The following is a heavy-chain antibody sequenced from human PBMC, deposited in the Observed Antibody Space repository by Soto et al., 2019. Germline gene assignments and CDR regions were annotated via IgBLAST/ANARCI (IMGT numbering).Heavy chain of an antibody. Sequence: PVEALKISCKDSGFSFASSWIGWVRQMPGKGLEWMGVIYPGDSDTRYSPSFQGQVTISADKSISTAYLQWSSLKASDTAMYYCARGDYRVLEFWGQGTLVTVSS. CDR3: ARGDYRVLEF. J-gene: IGHJ4*02. D-gene: IGHD4-4*01. CDR2: IYPGDSDT. CDR1: GFSFASSW. V-gene: IGHV5-51*01.